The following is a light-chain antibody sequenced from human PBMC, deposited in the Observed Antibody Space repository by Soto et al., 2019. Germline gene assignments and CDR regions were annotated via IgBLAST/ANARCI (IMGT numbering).Light chain of an antibody. CDR2: DVS. CDR3: SSYTSSSTLDVV. CDR1: SSDVGGYNY. V-gene: IGLV2-14*01. Sequence: QSALTQPASVSGSPGQSITISCTGTSSDVGGYNYVSWYQQHPGKAPKLMIYDVSNRPSGVSNRFSGSKSGNTASLTISGRQAEDEDDYYCSSYTSSSTLDVVFGGGTKLTVL. J-gene: IGLJ2*01.